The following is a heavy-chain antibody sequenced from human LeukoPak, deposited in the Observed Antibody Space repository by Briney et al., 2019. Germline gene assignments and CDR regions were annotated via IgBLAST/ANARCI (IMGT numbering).Heavy chain of an antibody. J-gene: IGHJ6*03. V-gene: IGHV3-23*01. D-gene: IGHD1-26*01. Sequence: GALRLSCAASGFTFSTYAMSWVRQAAGKGLEWVSLISGSGGGTYYADSVKGRFTISRDNSKNTLYLQLNSLRVEDTAVYYCAKNRGAGSHYYYHMNVWGKGTTVTVSS. CDR1: GFTFSTYA. CDR3: AKNRGAGSHYYYHMNV. CDR2: ISGSGGGT.